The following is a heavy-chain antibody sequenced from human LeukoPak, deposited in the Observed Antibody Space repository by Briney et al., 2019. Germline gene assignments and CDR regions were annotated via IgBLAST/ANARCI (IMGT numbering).Heavy chain of an antibody. Sequence: SETLSLTCAVYGGSFSGYYWSWIRQPPGKGLEWIGEINHSGSTNYNPSLKSRVTISVDTSKSQFSLKLSSVTAADTAVYYCARGSRLVPDYWGQGTLVTVSS. J-gene: IGHJ4*02. CDR2: INHSGST. CDR3: ARGSRLVPDY. D-gene: IGHD3-9*01. CDR1: GGSFSGYY. V-gene: IGHV4-34*01.